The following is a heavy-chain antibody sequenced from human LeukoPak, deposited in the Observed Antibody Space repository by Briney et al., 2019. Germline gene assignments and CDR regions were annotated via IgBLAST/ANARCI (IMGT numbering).Heavy chain of an antibody. CDR2: INPSGGST. D-gene: IGHD5-18*01. Sequence: ASVKVSCKASGYTFTSYYMHWVRQAPGQGLEWMGIINPSGGSTSYAQKFQGRVTMTRDTSTSTVYMELSSLRSEDTAVYYCATDRVDTAMVTGYYYGMDVWGQGTTVTVSS. J-gene: IGHJ6*02. CDR3: ATDRVDTAMVTGYYYGMDV. V-gene: IGHV1-46*01. CDR1: GYTFTSYY.